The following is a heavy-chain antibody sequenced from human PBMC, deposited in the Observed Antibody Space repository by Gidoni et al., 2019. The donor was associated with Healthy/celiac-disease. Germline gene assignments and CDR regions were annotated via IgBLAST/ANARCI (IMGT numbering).Heavy chain of an antibody. CDR2: IYYSGST. Sequence: QLQLQESGPGLVKPSETLSLTCTVAGGSISSSSYYWGWIRQPPGKGLEWIGSIYYSGSTYYNPSLKSRVTISVDTSKNQFSLKLSSVTAADTAVYYCARGRTGTPDYWGQGTLVTVSS. J-gene: IGHJ4*02. CDR1: GGSISSSSYY. V-gene: IGHV4-39*01. CDR3: ARGRTGTPDY. D-gene: IGHD1-1*01.